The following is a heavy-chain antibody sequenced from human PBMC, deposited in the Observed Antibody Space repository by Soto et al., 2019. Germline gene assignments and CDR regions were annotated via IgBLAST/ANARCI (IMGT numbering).Heavy chain of an antibody. Sequence: GGSLRLSCAAAGLNFSRVLMSWVRQAPGKGLEWVAGIRDRGGRKEYGDSVKGRFTISRDNSKNTLYLQMNSLRVEDTALYYCAKGQYSGVAGGLDYWGQGTLVTVSS. CDR2: IRDRGGRK. CDR3: AKGQYSGVAGGLDY. J-gene: IGHJ4*02. CDR1: GLNFSRVL. V-gene: IGHV3-23*01. D-gene: IGHD1-26*01.